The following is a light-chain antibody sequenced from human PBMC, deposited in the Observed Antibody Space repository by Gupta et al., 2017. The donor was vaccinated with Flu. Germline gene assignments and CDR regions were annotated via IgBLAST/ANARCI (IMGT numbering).Light chain of an antibody. CDR2: YAS. Sequence: EIVLTQCPATLSLSSGERATLSCRASQRVSNYLTWYQQRPGQSPRLLIYYASKRASGIPDRFSGRGSGTDFTLTISSLEPEDSAVYYCQQRGNWPLTFGGGTKVEIK. J-gene: IGKJ4*01. V-gene: IGKV3-11*01. CDR1: QRVSNY. CDR3: QQRGNWPLT.